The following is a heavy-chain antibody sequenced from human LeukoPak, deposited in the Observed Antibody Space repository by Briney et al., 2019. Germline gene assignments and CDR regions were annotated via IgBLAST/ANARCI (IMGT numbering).Heavy chain of an antibody. J-gene: IGHJ4*02. CDR2: INQDASEI. CDR1: GFTFSTCW. CDR3: ATDRDNSDWQKRFDS. V-gene: IGHV3-7*01. Sequence: PGGSLRLSCAASGFTFSTCWMNWYRQAPGRGLEWVGNINQDASEINYVDSVRGRFTISRDNAKNSLHLQMNSLRADDTAVYYCATDRDNSDWQKRFDSWGQGTLVTVSS. D-gene: IGHD2-21*02.